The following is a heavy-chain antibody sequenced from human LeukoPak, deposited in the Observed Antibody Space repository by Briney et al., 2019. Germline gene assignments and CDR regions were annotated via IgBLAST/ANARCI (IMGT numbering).Heavy chain of an antibody. J-gene: IGHJ3*01. CDR1: GYSFTSYW. CDR2: IYPDDSDT. Sequence: GESLKISCKGSGYSFTSYWIGWVRQMPGKGLKWMGIIYPDDSDTRYSPSFQGQVTISADKSISTAYLQWSSLKASDTAIYYCVSPRDGYDVFDVWGQGTMVTVSS. V-gene: IGHV5-51*01. CDR3: VSPRDGYDVFDV. D-gene: IGHD5-24*01.